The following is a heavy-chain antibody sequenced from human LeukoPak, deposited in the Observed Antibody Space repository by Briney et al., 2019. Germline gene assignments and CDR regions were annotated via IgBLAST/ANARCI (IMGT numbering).Heavy chain of an antibody. J-gene: IGHJ6*02. D-gene: IGHD3-3*01. V-gene: IGHV1-46*01. CDR3: ARDLPPITIGNYGMDV. CDR2: INPSGGST. Sequence: GASVKVSCKASGYTFTSYYMHWVRQAPGQGLEWMGIINPSGGSTSYAQKFQGRVTMTRDTSTSTVYMELSSLRSEDTAVYYCARDLPPITIGNYGMDVWGQGTTVTVSS. CDR1: GYTFTSYY.